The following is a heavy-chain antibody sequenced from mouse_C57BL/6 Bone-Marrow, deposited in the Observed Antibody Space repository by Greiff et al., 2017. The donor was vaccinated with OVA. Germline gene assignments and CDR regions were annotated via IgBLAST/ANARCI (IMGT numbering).Heavy chain of an antibody. D-gene: IGHD4-1*01. CDR2: IYPRSGNT. Sequence: LVESGAELARPGASVKLSCKASGYTFTSYGISWVKQRTGQGLEWIGEIYPRSGNTYYNEKFKGKATLTADKSSSTAYMELRSLTSEDSAVYFCARDGTGLYYFDYWGQGTTLTVSS. V-gene: IGHV1-81*01. CDR3: ARDGTGLYYFDY. CDR1: GYTFTSYG. J-gene: IGHJ2*01.